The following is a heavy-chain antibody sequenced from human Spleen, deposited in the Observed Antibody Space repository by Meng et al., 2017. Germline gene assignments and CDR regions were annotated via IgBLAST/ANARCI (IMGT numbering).Heavy chain of an antibody. CDR1: GFTFDDYA. V-gene: IGHV3-9*01. CDR2: ISWNSGSI. D-gene: IGHD6-13*01. J-gene: IGHJ3*02. CDR3: ARGSKEQLVGGHRAFDI. Sequence: SLKISCAASGFTFDDYAMHWVRQAPGKGLEWVSGISWNSGSIGYADSVKGRFTISRDNAKNSLYLQMNSLRAEDTAVYYCARGSKEQLVGGHRAFDIWGQGTMVTVSS.